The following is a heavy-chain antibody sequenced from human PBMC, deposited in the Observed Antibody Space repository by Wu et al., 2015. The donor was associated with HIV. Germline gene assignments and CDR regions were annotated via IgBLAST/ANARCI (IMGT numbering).Heavy chain of an antibody. CDR2: MNPNSGNT. CDR1: GYTFSSYD. CDR3: VRGGYYGSGSYWRYFDY. D-gene: IGHD3-10*01. J-gene: IGHJ4*02. V-gene: IGHV1-8*01. Sequence: QVQLVQSGAEVKKPGASVKVSCKASGYTFSSYDINWVRQATGQGLEWMGWMNPNSGNTGYAQKFQGRVTMTRNTSISTAYMELSSLRSEDAAVYYCVRGGYYGSGSYWRYFDYWGQGTLVTLSS.